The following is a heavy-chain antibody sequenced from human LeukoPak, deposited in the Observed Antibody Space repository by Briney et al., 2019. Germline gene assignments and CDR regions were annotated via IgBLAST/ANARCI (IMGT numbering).Heavy chain of an antibody. CDR3: ARVYYDSSGYYYYGMDV. Sequence: ASVKVSCKASGYTFTSYYMHWVRQAPGQGLEWMGWINPNSGATNYAQKFQGRVTMTRDTSISTAYMELSRLRSDDTAVYYCARVYYDSSGYYYYGMDVWGQGTTVTVSS. CDR1: GYTFTSYY. CDR2: INPNSGAT. J-gene: IGHJ6*02. D-gene: IGHD3-22*01. V-gene: IGHV1-2*02.